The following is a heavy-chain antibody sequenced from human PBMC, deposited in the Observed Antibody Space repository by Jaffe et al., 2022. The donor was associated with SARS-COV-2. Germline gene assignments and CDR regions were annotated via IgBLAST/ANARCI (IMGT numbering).Heavy chain of an antibody. V-gene: IGHV1-18*01. J-gene: IGHJ6*02. D-gene: IGHD3-3*01. CDR3: ARVGPPVVPWGITIFGVVDYPPTIPLDV. CDR1: GYTFTSYG. CDR2: ISAYNGNT. Sequence: QVQLVQSGAEVKKPGASVKVSCKASGYTFTSYGISWVRQAPGQGLEWMGWISAYNGNTNYAQKLQGRVTMTTDTSTSTAYMELRSLRSDDTAVYYCARVGPPVVPWGITIFGVVDYPPTIPLDVWGQGTTVTVSS.